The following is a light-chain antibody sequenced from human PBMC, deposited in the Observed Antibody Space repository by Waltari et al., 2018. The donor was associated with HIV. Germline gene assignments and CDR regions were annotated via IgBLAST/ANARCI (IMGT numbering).Light chain of an antibody. CDR3: AAWDDSLNGYV. CDR1: SSNIGSNA. J-gene: IGLJ1*01. CDR2: TNN. V-gene: IGLV1-44*01. Sequence: QSVLTQSPSASGTPGQRVTISCSGSSSNIGSNAVDWDQHLPGTAPKLRIHTNNQRPSGIPDRFSGSKAGTSASLAISGLQSEDESDYYCAAWDDSLNGYVFGSGTKVTVL.